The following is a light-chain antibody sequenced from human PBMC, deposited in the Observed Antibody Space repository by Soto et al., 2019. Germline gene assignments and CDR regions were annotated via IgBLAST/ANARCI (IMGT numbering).Light chain of an antibody. CDR1: QSVSSSY. J-gene: IGKJ1*01. CDR2: GAS. Sequence: IVLTQSPGTLSLSPGERATLSCRASQSVSSSYLAWYRQKPGQAPRLLIYGASSRATGIPDRFSGSGSGTDFTFTISRLEFEDFAVYYCQQYGTSPPTFGQGTKVEIK. V-gene: IGKV3-20*01. CDR3: QQYGTSPPT.